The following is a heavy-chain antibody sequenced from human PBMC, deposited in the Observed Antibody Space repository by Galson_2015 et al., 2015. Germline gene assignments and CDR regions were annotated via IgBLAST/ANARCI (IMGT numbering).Heavy chain of an antibody. Sequence: SLRLSCAASGLTFSSDDMNWVRQAPGKGLEWVAVLCGGGSNKYYAGSVKGRITISRYNAKNTLYLQMNSLRAEDTAVYYCAREGCGWYVPDFDYWGQGTLVTVSS. V-gene: IGHV3-30-3*01. CDR2: LCGGGSNK. CDR3: AREGCGWYVPDFDY. J-gene: IGHJ4*02. D-gene: IGHD6-19*01. CDR1: GLTFSSDD.